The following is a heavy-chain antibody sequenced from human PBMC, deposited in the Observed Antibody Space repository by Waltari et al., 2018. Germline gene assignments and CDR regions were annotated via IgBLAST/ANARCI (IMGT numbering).Heavy chain of an antibody. J-gene: IGHJ4*02. CDR2: IYHSGST. Sequence: QVQLQESGPGLVKPSETLSLTCAVSGYSISSGYYWGWIRQPPGKGLEWIGSIYHSGSTYYNPSLKSRVTISVDTSKNQFSLKLSSVTAADTAVYYCARDRDVWGQGTLVTVSS. CDR3: ARDRDV. D-gene: IGHD3-10*01. V-gene: IGHV4-38-2*02. CDR1: GYSISSGYY.